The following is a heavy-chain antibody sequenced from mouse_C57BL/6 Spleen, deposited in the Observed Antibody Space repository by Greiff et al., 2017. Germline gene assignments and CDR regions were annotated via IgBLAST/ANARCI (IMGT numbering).Heavy chain of an antibody. CDR2: INPGSGGT. CDR1: GYAFTNYL. Sequence: QVQLQQSGAELVRPGTSVKVSCKASGYAFTNYLIEWVKQRPGQGLEWIGVINPGSGGTNYNEKFKGKGTLTADKAASTAYMQLSSLTSEDSAVYFGARSDYSNYWYFDVGGTGTTVTVSS. CDR3: ARSDYSNYWYFDV. J-gene: IGHJ1*03. V-gene: IGHV1-54*01. D-gene: IGHD2-5*01.